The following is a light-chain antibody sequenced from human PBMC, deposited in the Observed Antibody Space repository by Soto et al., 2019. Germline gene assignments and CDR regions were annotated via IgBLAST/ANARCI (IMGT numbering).Light chain of an antibody. CDR2: EGN. CDR3: CSYAGSSSWV. J-gene: IGLJ3*02. CDR1: SSDVGSYNL. V-gene: IGLV2-23*01. Sequence: QSVLTQPVSVSGSPGQSITISCTGTSSDVGSYNLVSWYQQNPGKAPKLMIYEGNKRPSGVSNRFSGSKSGNTASLTISGLQAEDEADYYCCSYAGSSSWVFGGGTKVTVL.